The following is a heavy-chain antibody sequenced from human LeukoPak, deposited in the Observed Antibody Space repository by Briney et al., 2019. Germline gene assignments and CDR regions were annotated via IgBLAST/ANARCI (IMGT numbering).Heavy chain of an antibody. J-gene: IGHJ5*02. CDR3: ARQYYDSSGLNWFDP. V-gene: IGHV1-2*02. D-gene: IGHD3-22*01. CDR1: GYTFTGYY. Sequence: ASVNVSCKASGYTFTGYYMHWVRQAPGQGLEWMGWINPNSGGTNYAQKFQGRVTMTRDTSISTAYMELSRLRSDDTAVYYCARQYYDSSGLNWFDPWGHGNLVSVSS. CDR2: INPNSGGT.